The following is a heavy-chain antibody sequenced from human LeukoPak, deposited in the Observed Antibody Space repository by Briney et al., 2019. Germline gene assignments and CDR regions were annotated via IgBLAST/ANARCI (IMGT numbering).Heavy chain of an antibody. D-gene: IGHD1-1*01. CDR1: GFAFISTS. V-gene: IGHV3-48*04. J-gene: IGHJ6*03. Sequence: GGSLRLSCAASGFAFISTSIRWVRQAPGKRLEWLSYSSTVTGNIYYADSVKGRFTISRDNAKSSLNLQISSLRAEDTAVYFCATTGNFYDMDVWGRGTTVIVSS. CDR3: ATTGNFYDMDV. CDR2: SSTVTGNI.